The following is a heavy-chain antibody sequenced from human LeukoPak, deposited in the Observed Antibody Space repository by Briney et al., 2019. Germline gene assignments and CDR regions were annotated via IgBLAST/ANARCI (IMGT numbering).Heavy chain of an antibody. CDR1: GFTFSTYS. D-gene: IGHD3-22*01. CDR2: ISPSGTTM. J-gene: IGHJ4*02. V-gene: IGHV3-48*01. Sequence: PGGSLRLSCAASGFTFSTYSMNWVRQAPGKGLEWVSYISPSGTTMYYAGSVKGRFTISRDNAENSLYLQMNSLRAEDTAVYYCAGECRDCYDSSGYKYWGQGTLVTVSS. CDR3: AGECRDCYDSSGYKY.